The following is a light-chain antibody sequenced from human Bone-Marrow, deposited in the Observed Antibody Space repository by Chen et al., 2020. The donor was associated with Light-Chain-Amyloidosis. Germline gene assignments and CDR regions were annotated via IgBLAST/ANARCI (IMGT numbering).Light chain of an antibody. CDR2: AVS. J-gene: IGLJ1*01. Sequence: QSARTQPASVSGSPGQSITISCTGTSGDVGTYTYVSWYQQHPGKAPKVMIYAVSNRPSGVSTRFSGSKSGNTASLTISGLQAEDEADYYCSSFTSSSSYVFGPGTKVTVL. V-gene: IGLV2-14*01. CDR1: SGDVGTYTY. CDR3: SSFTSSSSYV.